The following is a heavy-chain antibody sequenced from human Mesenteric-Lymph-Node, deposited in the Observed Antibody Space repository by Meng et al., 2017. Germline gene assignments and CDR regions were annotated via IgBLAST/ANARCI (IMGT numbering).Heavy chain of an antibody. V-gene: IGHV1-18*04. CDR2: ISAYNGNT. Sequence: ASVKVSCKASGYTFTGYYMHWVRQAPGQGLEWMGWISAYNGNTNYAQKLQGRVTMTTDTSTSTAYMELRSLRSDDTAVYYCARDDIVVVVAAPTYVPFDYWGQGTLVTVSS. CDR1: GYTFTGYY. CDR3: ARDDIVVVVAAPTYVPFDY. D-gene: IGHD2-15*01. J-gene: IGHJ4*02.